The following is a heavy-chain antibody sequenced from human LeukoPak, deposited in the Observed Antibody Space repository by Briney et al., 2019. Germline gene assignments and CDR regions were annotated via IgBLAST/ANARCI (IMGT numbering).Heavy chain of an antibody. CDR2: IYTSGST. V-gene: IGHV4-61*02. Sequence: SETLSLTCAVSGGSISSGSYYWSWIRQPAGKGLEWIGRIYTSGSTNYNPSLKSRVTISVDTSKNQFSLKLSSVTAADTAVYYCAREVAVAGTDYYGMDVWGQGTTVTVSS. J-gene: IGHJ6*02. CDR1: GGSISSGSYY. CDR3: AREVAVAGTDYYGMDV. D-gene: IGHD6-19*01.